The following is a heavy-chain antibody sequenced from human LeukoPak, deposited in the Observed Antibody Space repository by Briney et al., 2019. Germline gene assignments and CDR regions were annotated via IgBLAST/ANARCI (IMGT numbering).Heavy chain of an antibody. V-gene: IGHV3-9*01. CDR1: GFTFDDYA. J-gene: IGHJ4*02. CDR2: ISWNSGSI. CDR3: AKDSGRWSFDY. Sequence: GRSLRLSCAASGFTFDDYAMHWVRQAPGKGPEWVSGISWNSGSIGYADSVKGRFTISRDNAKNSLYLQMNSLRAEDTALYYCAKDSGRWSFDYWGQGTLVTVSS. D-gene: IGHD6-19*01.